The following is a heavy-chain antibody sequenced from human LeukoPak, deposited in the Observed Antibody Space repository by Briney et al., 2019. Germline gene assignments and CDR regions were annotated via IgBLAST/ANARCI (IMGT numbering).Heavy chain of an antibody. V-gene: IGHV4-59*01. Sequence: SETPSLTCTVSGGSISNYYWSWIRQPPGKGLEWIGYIHYSGSTNHNPSLKSRVTISVDTSKNQFSLKLTSVTAADTAMYYCARCDGRYYFDYWGQGTLVTVSS. CDR1: GGSISNYY. J-gene: IGHJ4*02. D-gene: IGHD5-24*01. CDR2: IHYSGST. CDR3: ARCDGRYYFDY.